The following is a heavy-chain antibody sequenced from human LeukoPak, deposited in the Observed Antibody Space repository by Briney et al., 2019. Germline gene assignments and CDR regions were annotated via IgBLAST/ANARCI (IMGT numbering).Heavy chain of an antibody. CDR3: ARDSSSLGMDV. CDR2: IYYSGST. V-gene: IGHV4-59*01. D-gene: IGHD6-6*01. J-gene: IGHJ6*02. Sequence: SETLSLTCTVSGGSISSYYWSWIRQPPGKGLEWIGYIYYSGSTNYNSSLKSRVTISVDTSKNQFSLKLSSVTAADTAVYYCARDSSSLGMDVWGQGTTVTVSS. CDR1: GGSISSYY.